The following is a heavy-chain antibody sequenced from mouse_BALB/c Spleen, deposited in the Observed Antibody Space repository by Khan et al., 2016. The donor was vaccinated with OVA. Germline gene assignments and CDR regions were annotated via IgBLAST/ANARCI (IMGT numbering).Heavy chain of an antibody. V-gene: IGHV3-2*02. J-gene: IGHJ2*01. CDR3: SRTARTRN. CDR1: GYSITNGYV. CDR2: ISHSGST. D-gene: IGHD1-2*01. Sequence: VQLKQSGPGLVKPSQSLSFTCTVTGYSITNGYVWYWIRQFPGNKLEWMGYISHSGSTNYNPSLKSRTSITRDTSKNTFFLQLKSSTTTDTATYYCSRTARTRNWDQGTTLTVSS.